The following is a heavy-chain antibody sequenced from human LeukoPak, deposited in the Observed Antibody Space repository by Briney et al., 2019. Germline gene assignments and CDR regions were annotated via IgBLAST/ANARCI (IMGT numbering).Heavy chain of an antibody. J-gene: IGHJ3*02. CDR1: GFTFSSYA. CDR3: AKGSLWFGELLSHDAFDI. D-gene: IGHD3-10*01. CDR2: ISYDGSNK. Sequence: PGGSLRLSCAASGFTFSSYAMHWVRQAPGKGLEWVAVISYDGSNKYYADSVKGRFTISRDNSKNTLYLQMNSLRAEDTAVYYCAKGSLWFGELLSHDAFDIWGQGTMVTVSS. V-gene: IGHV3-30*04.